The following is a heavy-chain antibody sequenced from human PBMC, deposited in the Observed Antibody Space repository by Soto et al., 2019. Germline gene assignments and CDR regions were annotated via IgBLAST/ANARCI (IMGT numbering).Heavy chain of an antibody. CDR2: TYYRSKWYN. D-gene: IGHD2-15*01. CDR1: GDSVSSNSAA. CDR3: ARRGYCSGGSCYPGDY. V-gene: IGHV6-1*01. Sequence: SQTLSLTCAISGDSVSSNSAAWNWIRQSTSRGLEWLGRTYYRSKWYNDYAVSVKSRITINPDTSTSTAYMELRSLRSEDTAVYYCARRGYCSGGSCYPGDYWGQGTLVTVSS. J-gene: IGHJ4*02.